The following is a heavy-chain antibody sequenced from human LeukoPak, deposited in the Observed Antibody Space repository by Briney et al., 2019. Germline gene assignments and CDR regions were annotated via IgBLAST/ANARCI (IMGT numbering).Heavy chain of an antibody. CDR2: IYSSGST. J-gene: IGHJ5*02. Sequence: PSETLSLTCTVSGGSIRSYYWSWIRQPPGKGLEGIGYIYSSGSTNYNPSLKSRVTMSLDTSKNQFSLKLSSVTAADTAVYYRARDHIGFCSGTSCYPTFDPWGQGTLVTVSS. D-gene: IGHD2-15*01. V-gene: IGHV4-59*01. CDR1: GGSIRSYY. CDR3: ARDHIGFCSGTSCYPTFDP.